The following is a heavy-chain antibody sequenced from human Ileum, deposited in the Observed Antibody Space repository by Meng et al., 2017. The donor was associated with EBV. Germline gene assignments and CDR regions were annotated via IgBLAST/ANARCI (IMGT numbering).Heavy chain of an antibody. CDR3: AKGTPGIAAAGTGHFHH. Sequence: QGGLGECGGGVGQPGRSLRLSFAASGFPFSSYGIHWVRQAPGKGLEWVAVISYDGSNKYYADSVKGRFTISRDNSKNTLYLQMNSLRAEDTAVYYCAKGTPGIAAAGTGHFHHWGQGTLVTVSS. CDR2: ISYDGSNK. J-gene: IGHJ1*01. D-gene: IGHD6-13*01. V-gene: IGHV3-30*18. CDR1: GFPFSSYG.